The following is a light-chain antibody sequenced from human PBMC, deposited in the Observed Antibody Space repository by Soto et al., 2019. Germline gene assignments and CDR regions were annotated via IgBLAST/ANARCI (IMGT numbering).Light chain of an antibody. CDR3: AAWDDSLNGYA. CDR1: NSNIGSHT. Sequence: QSVLTQAPSASGTPGQGVTISCSGSNSNIGSHTVNWYQQLPGTAPKLLIYSNNQRPSGVPDRFSGSGSGTSASLAISGLQSEDEADYYCAAWDDSLNGYAFGTGTKVTVL. J-gene: IGLJ1*01. V-gene: IGLV1-44*01. CDR2: SNN.